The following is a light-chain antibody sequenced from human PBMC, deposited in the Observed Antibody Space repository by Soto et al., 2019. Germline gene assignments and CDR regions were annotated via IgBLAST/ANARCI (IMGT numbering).Light chain of an antibody. CDR1: QSISSW. Sequence: DIQMTQSPSTLSASVGDRVTITCRASQSISSWLAWYQQKPGKAPKLLIYDASSLESGVPARFSGSGSGTEFTLAISSLQPEDFATYYRQQYNSYPYTFGQGTKLEIK. CDR3: QQYNSYPYT. CDR2: DAS. V-gene: IGKV1-5*01. J-gene: IGKJ2*01.